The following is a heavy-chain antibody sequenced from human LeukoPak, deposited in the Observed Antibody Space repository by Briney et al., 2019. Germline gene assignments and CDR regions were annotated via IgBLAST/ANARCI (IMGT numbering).Heavy chain of an antibody. Sequence: GGSLRLSCAASGFTFDDYAMHWVRQAPGKGLEWVSGISWNSGSIGYADSVKGRFTISRDNAKNSRYLQMHSLRAEDTPLYYCAKDIPPGGPGIAVAGLGYWGQGTLVTVSS. CDR3: AKDIPPGGPGIAVAGLGY. D-gene: IGHD6-19*01. CDR2: ISWNSGSI. J-gene: IGHJ4*02. CDR1: GFTFDDYA. V-gene: IGHV3-9*01.